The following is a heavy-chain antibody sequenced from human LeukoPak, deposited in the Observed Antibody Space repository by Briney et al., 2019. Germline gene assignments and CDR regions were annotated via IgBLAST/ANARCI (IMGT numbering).Heavy chain of an antibody. J-gene: IGHJ4*02. Sequence: SETLSLTCTVSGGSISNYYWSWIRQPPGKGLEWIGYIYYSGRTDYNPSLRSRVTISLDTSKNQFSLILSSVTAADTAMYYCARFLYGSGNDYWGQGTLVTVSS. CDR3: ARFLYGSGNDY. CDR2: IYYSGRT. CDR1: GGSISNYY. V-gene: IGHV4-59*01. D-gene: IGHD3-10*01.